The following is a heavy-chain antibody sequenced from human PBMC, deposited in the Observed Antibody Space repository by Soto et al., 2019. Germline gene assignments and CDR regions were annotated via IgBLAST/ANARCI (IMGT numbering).Heavy chain of an antibody. CDR1: GFTFSSYA. J-gene: IGHJ2*01. Sequence: GGSLRLSCAASGFTFSSYAMSWVRQAPGKGLEWVSAISGSYITYYADSLKGRFAISRDNSKNTLYLQVSSLRAEDTAIYYCAKDGYYDSSGYHGYLDPWGRGTLVTVSS. D-gene: IGHD3-22*01. V-gene: IGHV3-23*01. CDR2: ISGSYIT. CDR3: AKDGYYDSSGYHGYLDP.